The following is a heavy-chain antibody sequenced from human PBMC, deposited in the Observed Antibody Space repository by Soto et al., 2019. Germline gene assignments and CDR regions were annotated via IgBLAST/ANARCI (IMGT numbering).Heavy chain of an antibody. CDR1: GYSVGDYA. CDR3: TRDGAQPYSSGWFYGGY. CDR2: IRSKAYGGTT. V-gene: IGHV3-49*03. D-gene: IGHD6-19*01. Sequence: LACTACGYSVGDYAMGWSRQAQGKGLEWVGFIRSKAYGGTTEYAASVKGRFTISRDDSKSIAYLQMNSLKTEDTAVYYCTRDGAQPYSSGWFYGGYWGQGTLVTVSS. J-gene: IGHJ4*02.